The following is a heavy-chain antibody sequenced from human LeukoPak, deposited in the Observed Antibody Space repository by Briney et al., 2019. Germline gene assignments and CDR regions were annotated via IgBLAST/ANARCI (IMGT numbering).Heavy chain of an antibody. V-gene: IGHV3-9*03. Sequence: GGSLRLSCAASGFTFDDYAMHWVRQAPGKGLEGVSGISWNSGSIGYADSVKGRFTISRDNAKNSLYLQMNSLRAEDMALYYCAKAGKIAVASGAFDIWGQGAMVTVSS. CDR3: AKAGKIAVASGAFDI. D-gene: IGHD6-19*01. J-gene: IGHJ3*02. CDR2: ISWNSGSI. CDR1: GFTFDDYA.